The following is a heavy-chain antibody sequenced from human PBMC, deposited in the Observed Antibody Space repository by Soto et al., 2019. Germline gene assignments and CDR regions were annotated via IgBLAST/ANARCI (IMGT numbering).Heavy chain of an antibody. D-gene: IGHD6-19*01. V-gene: IGHV4-34*01. Sequence: AETLSLTCAVYGLSISGYYWSWIRQPPGKGLEWIGEVNHSGDTNYNASLKSRVTISVDTSKNQFSLKLNSVTAGDTAVYYCGRGRRSSGWYLRQKTPTSNWFDPWGQGTMVTVSS. CDR2: VNHSGDT. J-gene: IGHJ5*02. CDR3: GRGRRSSGWYLRQKTPTSNWFDP. CDR1: GLSISGYY.